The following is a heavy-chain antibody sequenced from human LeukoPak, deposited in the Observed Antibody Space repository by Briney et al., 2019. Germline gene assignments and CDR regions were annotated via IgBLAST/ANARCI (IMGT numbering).Heavy chain of an antibody. CDR1: GSTFTSYA. CDR2: ISGGGGST. CDR3: AKASHYDILTGRFRARLWFFDY. Sequence: GGSLRLSCAASGSTFTSYAMNWVRQAPGKGLEWVSGISGGGGSTYYADSVKGRFSISRDNSKNNLYLQMNSLRAEDTAVYYCAKASHYDILTGRFRARLWFFDYWGQGTLVTVSS. D-gene: IGHD3-9*01. J-gene: IGHJ4*02. V-gene: IGHV3-23*01.